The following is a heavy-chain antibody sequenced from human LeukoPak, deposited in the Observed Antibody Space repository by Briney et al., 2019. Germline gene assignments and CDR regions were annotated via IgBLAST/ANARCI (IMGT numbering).Heavy chain of an antibody. CDR1: GFTFSDYY. D-gene: IGHD2-2*03. CDR3: ARWIGYCSSTSCRGAFDY. V-gene: IGHV3-11*04. Sequence: PGGSLRLSCAASGFTFSDYYMSWIRQAPGKGLEWVSYISSSGSTIYYADSVKGRFTISRDNAENSLYLQMNSLRAEDTAVYYCARWIGYCSSTSCRGAFDYWGQGTLVTVSS. J-gene: IGHJ4*02. CDR2: ISSSGSTI.